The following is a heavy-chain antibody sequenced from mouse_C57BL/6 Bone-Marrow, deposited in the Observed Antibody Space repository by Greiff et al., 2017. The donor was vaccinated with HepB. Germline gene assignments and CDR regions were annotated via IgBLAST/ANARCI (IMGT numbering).Heavy chain of an antibody. V-gene: IGHV1-81*01. CDR2: IYPRSGNT. CDR3: ARDYYYGSSYVWFAY. D-gene: IGHD1-1*01. CDR1: GYTFTSYG. Sequence: QVQLQQSGAELARPGASVKLSCKASGYTFTSYGISWVKQRTVQGLEWIGEIYPRSGNTYYNEKFKGKATLTADKSSSTAYMELRSLTSEDSAVYFCARDYYYGSSYVWFAYWGQGTLVTVSA. J-gene: IGHJ3*01.